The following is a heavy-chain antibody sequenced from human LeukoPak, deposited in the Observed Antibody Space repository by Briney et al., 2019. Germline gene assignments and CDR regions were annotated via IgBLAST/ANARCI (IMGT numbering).Heavy chain of an antibody. Sequence: SETLSLTCTVSAGSISTSSYYWGWIRQPPGKGLELVVSIGYTRSTYYNPALKSRVTISVDASKSQFSVKLSSVTAADTAVYYCARHGRYYDILTGYYYRFDPWGQGTLVTVSS. V-gene: IGHV4-39*01. CDR1: AGSISTSSYY. J-gene: IGHJ5*02. D-gene: IGHD3-9*01. CDR3: ARHGRYYDILTGYYYRFDP. CDR2: IGYTRST.